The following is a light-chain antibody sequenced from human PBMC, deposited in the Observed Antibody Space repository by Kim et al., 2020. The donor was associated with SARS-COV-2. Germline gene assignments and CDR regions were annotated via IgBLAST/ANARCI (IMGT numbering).Light chain of an antibody. V-gene: IGLV3-19*01. Sequence: VALGQTVRITCQGDSLRSYYATWYQQKPGQAPIVVIYGKNNRPSGIPDRFSGSSSGNTASLTITGTQAGDEADYYCTSRDSNDNVVFGGGTQLTVL. CDR3: TSRDSNDNVV. CDR2: GKN. CDR1: SLRSYY. J-gene: IGLJ2*01.